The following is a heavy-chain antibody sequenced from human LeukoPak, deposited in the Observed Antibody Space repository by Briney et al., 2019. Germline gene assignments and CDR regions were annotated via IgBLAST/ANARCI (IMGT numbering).Heavy chain of an antibody. Sequence: GGSLRLSCAASGFTFSSYWMSWVRQAPGKGLEWVASIKQDGSGKYYVDSVKGRFTISRDSAKNSLYLQMNSLRAEDTAVYYCARDLTTMVQGVIITAHFDYWGQGTLVTVSS. CDR1: GFTFSSYW. J-gene: IGHJ4*02. CDR3: ARDLTTMVQGVIITAHFDY. CDR2: IKQDGSGK. V-gene: IGHV3-7*01. D-gene: IGHD3-10*01.